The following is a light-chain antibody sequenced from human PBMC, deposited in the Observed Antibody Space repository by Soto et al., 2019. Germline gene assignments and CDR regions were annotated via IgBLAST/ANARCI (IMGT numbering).Light chain of an antibody. CDR1: QSVRNN. V-gene: IGKV3-15*01. Sequence: EIVMTQSPATLSVSPGERATLSCRASQSVRNNLAWYQQKPGKAPRLLIYGASTRATGIPARLSGSGSGTEFTPIISSLQSEDFAVYYCQQYNNWPSITFGQGTRLEIK. J-gene: IGKJ5*01. CDR3: QQYNNWPSIT. CDR2: GAS.